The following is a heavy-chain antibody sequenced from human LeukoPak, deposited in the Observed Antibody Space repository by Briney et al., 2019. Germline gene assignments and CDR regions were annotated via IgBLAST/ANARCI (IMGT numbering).Heavy chain of an antibody. V-gene: IGHV1-69*06. CDR2: IIPIFGTA. J-gene: IGHJ6*03. CDR3: ARSTYYYDSSGPPGYYYYMDV. Sequence: APVKVSCKASGRTFTSYAISWVRQAPGQGLEWMGGIIPIFGTANYAQKFQGRVTFTADKSTSTAYMELGSLRSEDTAVYYCARSTYYYDSSGPPGYYYYMDVWGKGTTVTVSS. D-gene: IGHD3-22*01. CDR1: GRTFTSYA.